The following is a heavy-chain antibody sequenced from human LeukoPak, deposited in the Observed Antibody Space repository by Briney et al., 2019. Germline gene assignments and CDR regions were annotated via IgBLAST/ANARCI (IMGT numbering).Heavy chain of an antibody. CDR2: ISSSSSYI. CDR3: ARDGLGDDPRITIFGVGYSKYYYMDV. J-gene: IGHJ6*03. CDR1: GFTFSSYS. V-gene: IGHV3-21*01. Sequence: GSLRLSCAASGFTFSSYSMNWVRQAPGKGLEWVSSISSSSSYIYYADSVKGRFTISRDNAKNSLYLQMNSLRAEDTAVYYCARDGLGDDPRITIFGVGYSKYYYMDVWGKGTTVTVSS. D-gene: IGHD3-3*01.